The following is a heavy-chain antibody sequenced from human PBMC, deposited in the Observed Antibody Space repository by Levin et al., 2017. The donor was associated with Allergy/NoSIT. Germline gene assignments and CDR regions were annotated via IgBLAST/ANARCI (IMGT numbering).Heavy chain of an antibody. J-gene: IGHJ3*01. CDR1: GFTISEYA. CDR3: AKKQGGTTGFSFDV. CDR2: ITGGGFNT. D-gene: IGHD1-14*01. Sequence: LSLTCAVSGFTISEYAMAWVRQAPGQGLEWVSVITGGGFNTYYGDSVKGRFTVSRDDSKDTLYLDLNRLRAEDTAVYYCAKKQGGTTGFSFDVWGQGTMVTVSS. V-gene: IGHV3-23*01.